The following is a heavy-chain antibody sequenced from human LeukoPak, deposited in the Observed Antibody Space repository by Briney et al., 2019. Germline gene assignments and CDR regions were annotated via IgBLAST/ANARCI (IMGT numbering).Heavy chain of an antibody. CDR1: GFTFSSYG. V-gene: IGHV3-33*01. D-gene: IGHD5-12*01. CDR3: ARDRGYSGHDLDY. J-gene: IGHJ4*02. CDR2: IWYDGSNK. Sequence: GGSLRLSCAASGFTFSSYGMHWVRQAPGKGLEWVAVIWYDGSNKYYADSVKGRFTISRDNSKNTLYLQMNSLRAEDTAVYYCARDRGYSGHDLDYWGQGTLDTVSS.